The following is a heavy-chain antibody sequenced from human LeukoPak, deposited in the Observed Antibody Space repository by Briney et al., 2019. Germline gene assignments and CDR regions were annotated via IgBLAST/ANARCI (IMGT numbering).Heavy chain of an antibody. CDR2: INHSGST. CDR3: ARGQSDSGSFSAFDI. D-gene: IGHD1-26*01. Sequence: SETLSLTCAVNGGSLSAYYWSWIRQPPGKGLEWIGEINHSGSTNYNPSLKSRVTISVDTSKNQFSLKLSSVTAADTAVYYCARGQSDSGSFSAFDIWGQGTMVTVSS. V-gene: IGHV4-34*01. CDR1: GGSLSAYY. J-gene: IGHJ3*02.